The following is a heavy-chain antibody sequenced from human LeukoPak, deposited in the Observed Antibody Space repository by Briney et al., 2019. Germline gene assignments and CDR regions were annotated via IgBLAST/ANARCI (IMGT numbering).Heavy chain of an antibody. Sequence: ASVKVSCKASGYTFTSYDINWVRQAAGQGLEWMGWMNPNSLNTGYTQRFQGRLTMTTDTSINTAYMELRSLRSDDTAIYYCARSGGPDEDHWGQGTLVTVSS. D-gene: IGHD2-15*01. V-gene: IGHV1-8*01. CDR1: GYTFTSYD. CDR2: MNPNSLNT. J-gene: IGHJ4*02. CDR3: ARSGGPDEDH.